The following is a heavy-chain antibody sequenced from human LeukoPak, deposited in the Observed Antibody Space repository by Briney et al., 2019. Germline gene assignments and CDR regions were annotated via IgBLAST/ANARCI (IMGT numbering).Heavy chain of an antibody. CDR3: ARGAVAGRRVDY. CDR2: ISYDGSNK. CDR1: GFTFSSYA. V-gene: IGHV3-30*04. Sequence: GGSLRLSCAASGFTFSSYAMHWVRQAPGKGLEWVAVISYDGSNKYYADSVKRRFTISRDNSKNTLYLQMNSLRAEDTAVYYCARGAVAGRRVDYWGQGTLVTVSS. D-gene: IGHD6-19*01. J-gene: IGHJ4*02.